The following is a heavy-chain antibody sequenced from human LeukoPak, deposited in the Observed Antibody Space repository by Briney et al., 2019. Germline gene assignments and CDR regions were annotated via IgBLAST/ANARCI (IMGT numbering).Heavy chain of an antibody. J-gene: IGHJ4*02. CDR1: GFTFSSYA. Sequence: GGSLRLSCAASGFTFSSYAMHWVRQAPGKGLEWVAVISYDGSNKYYADSVKGRFTISRDNAKNSLYLQMNSLRAEDTAVYYCARSTVVPDYWGQGTLVTVSS. V-gene: IGHV3-30*04. CDR3: ARSTVVPDY. CDR2: ISYDGSNK. D-gene: IGHD4-23*01.